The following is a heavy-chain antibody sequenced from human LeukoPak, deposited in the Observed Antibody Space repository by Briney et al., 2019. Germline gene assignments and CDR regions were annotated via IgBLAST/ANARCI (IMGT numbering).Heavy chain of an antibody. CDR2: IYYSGST. V-gene: IGHV4-39*07. CDR1: GGSISSSSYY. CDR3: ARGRHRARGYCSGGSCYSPPGYYYYYMDV. J-gene: IGHJ6*03. Sequence: SETLSFTCTVSGGSISSSSYYWGWIRQPPGKGLEWIGSIYYSGSTYYNPSLKSRVTISVDTSKNQFSLKLSSVTAADTAVYYCARGRHRARGYCSGGSCYSPPGYYYYYMDVWGKGTTVTVSS. D-gene: IGHD2-15*01.